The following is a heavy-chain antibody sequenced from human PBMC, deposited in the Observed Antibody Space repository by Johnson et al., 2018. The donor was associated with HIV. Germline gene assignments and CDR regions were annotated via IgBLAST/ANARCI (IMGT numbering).Heavy chain of an antibody. CDR3: AKGPQGIATPDAFDI. D-gene: IGHD2-21*01. V-gene: IGHV3-30-3*02. Sequence: QVQLVESGGGVVQPGRSPRLSCAASGFTFSSYAMHWVRQAPGKGLEWVAVISYDGSNKYYADSVKGRFTISRDNSKNTLYLQMNSLRAEDTAVYYCAKGPQGIATPDAFDIWGQGTMVTVSS. CDR2: ISYDGSNK. J-gene: IGHJ3*02. CDR1: GFTFSSYA.